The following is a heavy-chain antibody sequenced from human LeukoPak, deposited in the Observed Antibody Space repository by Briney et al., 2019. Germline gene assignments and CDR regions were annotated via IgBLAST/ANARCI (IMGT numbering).Heavy chain of an antibody. J-gene: IGHJ6*03. D-gene: IGHD6-13*01. CDR3: ARERGEQQLATYYYYYMDV. CDR1: GGSISSYY. Sequence: SETLSLTCTVSGGSISSYYWSWIRQPAGKGLEWIGRIYTSGSTNYNPSLKSRVTMSVDTSKNQFSLKLSSVTAADTAVYYCARERGEQQLATYYYYYMDVWGKGITVTVSS. V-gene: IGHV4-4*07. CDR2: IYTSGST.